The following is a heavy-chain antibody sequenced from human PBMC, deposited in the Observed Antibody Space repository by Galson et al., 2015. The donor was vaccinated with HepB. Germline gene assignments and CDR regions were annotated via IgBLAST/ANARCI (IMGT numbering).Heavy chain of an antibody. CDR1: GFTFSSYS. CDR3: ARAPQLGSGIPDYYYGMDV. Sequence: SLRLSCAASGFTFSSYSMNWVRQAPGKGLEWVSYISSSSSTIYYADSVKGRFTISRDNAKNSLYLQMNSLRAEDTAVYYCARAPQLGSGIPDYYYGMDVWGQGTTVTVSS. CDR2: ISSSSSTI. V-gene: IGHV3-48*01. J-gene: IGHJ6*02. D-gene: IGHD3-10*01.